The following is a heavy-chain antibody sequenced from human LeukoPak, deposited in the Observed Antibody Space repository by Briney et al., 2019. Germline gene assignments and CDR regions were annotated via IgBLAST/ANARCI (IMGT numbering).Heavy chain of an antibody. CDR3: ARGYCTSTSCYGVAAFDI. D-gene: IGHD2-2*01. CDR1: EFTFDDYG. Sequence: PGGSRRLSCAASEFTFDDYGMSWVRQAPGKGLEWVSGINWNGGSTGYADSVKGRFTISRNNAKNSLYLQMNSLRAEDTALYYCARGYCTSTSCYGVAAFDIWGQGTMVTVSS. CDR2: INWNGGST. J-gene: IGHJ3*02. V-gene: IGHV3-20*04.